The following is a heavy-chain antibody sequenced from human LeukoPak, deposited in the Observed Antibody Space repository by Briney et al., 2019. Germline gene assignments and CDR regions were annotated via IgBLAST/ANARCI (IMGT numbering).Heavy chain of an antibody. D-gene: IGHD6-19*01. CDR3: ARVGPFSSGWPDY. CDR2: ISAYNGNT. Sequence: ASLKVSCKASGDTFTSYGMSRARQAPEQGLEWMGWISAYNGNTNYAQKLQGRVTMTTDTSTSTAYMELRSLRSDDTAVYYCARVGPFSSGWPDYWGQGTLVTVSS. CDR1: GDTFTSYG. V-gene: IGHV1-18*01. J-gene: IGHJ4*02.